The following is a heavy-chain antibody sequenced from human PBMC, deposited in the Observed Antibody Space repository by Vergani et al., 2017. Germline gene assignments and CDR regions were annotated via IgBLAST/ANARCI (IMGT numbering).Heavy chain of an antibody. CDR3: ARGETRTDWFDP. Sequence: QVQLQESGPGLVRPSETLSLTCTVSGGSLSGFYWTWIRQTAERRLEWMGRVYPSGTTNYNPSLNGRVTIFVDKSKNLLSLRLNSVTAADTAVYYCARGETRTDWFDPWGQGTLVTVSS. CDR1: GGSLSGFY. D-gene: IGHD3/OR15-3a*01. V-gene: IGHV4-4*07. J-gene: IGHJ5*02. CDR2: VYPSGTT.